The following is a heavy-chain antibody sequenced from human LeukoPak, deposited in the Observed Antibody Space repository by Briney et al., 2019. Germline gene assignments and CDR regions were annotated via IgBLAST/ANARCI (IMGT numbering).Heavy chain of an antibody. D-gene: IGHD2-2*01. V-gene: IGHV7-4-1*02. Sequence: GASVKVSCKASGYTFTSYAMNWVRQAPGQGLEWMGWINTNTGNPTYAQGFTGRFVFSLDTSVSTAYLQISSLKAEDTAVYYCARANIVVVPAAITRDALDIWGQGTMVTVSS. CDR3: ARANIVVVPAAITRDALDI. J-gene: IGHJ3*02. CDR1: GYTFTSYA. CDR2: INTNTGNP.